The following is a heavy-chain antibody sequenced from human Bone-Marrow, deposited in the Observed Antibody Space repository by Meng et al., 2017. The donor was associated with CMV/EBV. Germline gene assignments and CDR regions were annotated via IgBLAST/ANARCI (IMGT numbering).Heavy chain of an antibody. Sequence: ASVKVSCKASGYTFTSYDINWVRQATGQGLEWMGWMNPNSGNTGYAQKFQGRVTMTRNTSISTAYMELSSLRSEDTAVYYCARLNVVVPAAIRLRRGERYGMDVWGQGTTVTVSS. V-gene: IGHV1-8*01. CDR3: ARLNVVVPAAIRLRRGERYGMDV. D-gene: IGHD2-2*02. J-gene: IGHJ6*02. CDR1: GYTFTSYD. CDR2: MNPNSGNT.